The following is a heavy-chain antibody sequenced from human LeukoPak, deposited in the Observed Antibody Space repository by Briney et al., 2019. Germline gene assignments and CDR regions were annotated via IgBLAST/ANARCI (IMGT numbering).Heavy chain of an antibody. CDR2: ISWNSGSI. D-gene: IGHD2-21*01. Sequence: PGGSLRLSCAASGFTFDDYAMHWVRQAPGKGLEWVSGISWNSGSIGYADSVKGRFTISRDNAKNSLYLQMNSLRAEDTALYYCGDWRGYWGQGTLVTVSS. CDR1: GFTFDDYA. V-gene: IGHV3-9*01. CDR3: GDWRGY. J-gene: IGHJ4*02.